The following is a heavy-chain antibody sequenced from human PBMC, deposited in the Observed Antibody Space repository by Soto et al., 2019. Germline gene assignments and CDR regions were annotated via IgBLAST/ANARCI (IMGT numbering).Heavy chain of an antibody. CDR3: VGSRGWLVDY. V-gene: IGHV3-7*05. J-gene: IGHJ4*02. D-gene: IGHD6-19*01. CDR1: GFTFSAYW. CDR2: IKQDGSEK. Sequence: EVHLVESGGDLVQPGGSLRLSCAASGFTFSAYWMQWVRQAPGKGLEWVAIIKQDGSEKYYVDSVTGRFTISRDNAKKSLYLQMSSLRAEDTAMYYCVGSRGWLVDYWGQGTLVTVSS.